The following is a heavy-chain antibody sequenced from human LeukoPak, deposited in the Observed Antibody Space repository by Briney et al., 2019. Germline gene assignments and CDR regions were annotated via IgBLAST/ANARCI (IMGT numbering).Heavy chain of an antibody. J-gene: IGHJ6*02. CDR3: ARDQLGYCSSTSCYPYYYGMDV. CDR1: GGSISSYY. D-gene: IGHD2-2*01. Sequence: SETLSLTCTVSGGSISSYYWSWIRQPSGKGLEWIGYIYYSGSTNYNPSLKSRVTISVDTSKNQFSLKLSSVTAADTAVYYCARDQLGYCSSTSCYPYYYGMDVWGQGTTVTVSS. V-gene: IGHV4-59*01. CDR2: IYYSGST.